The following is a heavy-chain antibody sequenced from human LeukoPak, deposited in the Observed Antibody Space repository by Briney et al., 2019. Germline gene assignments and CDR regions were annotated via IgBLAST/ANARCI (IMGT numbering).Heavy chain of an antibody. CDR2: MNAGNGNT. J-gene: IGHJ6*03. V-gene: IGHV1-3*01. CDR1: GYTFTSYD. CDR3: ARGRGTSGTNRDFYYYYYMDV. D-gene: IGHD2-2*01. Sequence: ASVKVSCKASGYTFTSYDINWVRQATGQGLEWMGWMNAGNGNTKYSQKFQGRITLIRDTSAATAYMELSSLRHDDLAVFYCARGRGTSGTNRDFYYYYYMDVWGKGTTVTVSS.